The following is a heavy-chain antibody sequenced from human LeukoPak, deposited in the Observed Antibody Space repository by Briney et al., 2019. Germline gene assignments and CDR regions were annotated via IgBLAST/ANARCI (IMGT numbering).Heavy chain of an antibody. CDR3: ARGVYDFWSGYPSYYFDY. D-gene: IGHD3-3*01. CDR2: IYHSGST. Sequence: SSETLSLTCAVSGGSISSGGYSWSWIRQPPGKGLEWIGYIYHSGSTYYNPSLKSRVTISVDRSKNQFSLKLSSVTAADTAVYYCARGVYDFWSGYPSYYFDYWGQGTLVTVSS. J-gene: IGHJ4*02. V-gene: IGHV4-30-2*01. CDR1: GGSISSGGYS.